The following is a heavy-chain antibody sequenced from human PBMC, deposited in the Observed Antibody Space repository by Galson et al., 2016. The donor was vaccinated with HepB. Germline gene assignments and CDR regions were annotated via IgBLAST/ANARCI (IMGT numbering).Heavy chain of an antibody. CDR2: ISPSGDST. J-gene: IGHJ4*02. D-gene: IGHD6-13*01. CDR1: GYTFSTYY. CDR3: ARAAGISSSDYYFDY. V-gene: IGHV1-46*01. Sequence: SVKVSCKASGYTFSTYYMHWVRQVPGHGLEWMGIISPSGDSTSYAQKFQGRVTMTRDTSTRTVSMELSGLRSEDTAVYSCARAAGISSSDYYFDYWGQGTLVTVSS.